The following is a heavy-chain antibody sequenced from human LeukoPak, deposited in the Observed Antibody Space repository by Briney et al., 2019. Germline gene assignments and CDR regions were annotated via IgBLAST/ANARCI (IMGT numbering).Heavy chain of an antibody. CDR3: ARENCRGATCYSMWGAFDI. CDR1: GGSISSNNW. J-gene: IGHJ3*02. Sequence: SGTLSLTCAVSGGSISSNNWWGWGRPPPGKGLEWSGEIYHSGSTSYNPSLKSRINISVDKSKNKFSLNLSSVTAADTAIYYCARENCRGATCYSMWGAFDIWGQGTMVTV. D-gene: IGHD2-15*01. V-gene: IGHV4-4*02. CDR2: IYHSGST.